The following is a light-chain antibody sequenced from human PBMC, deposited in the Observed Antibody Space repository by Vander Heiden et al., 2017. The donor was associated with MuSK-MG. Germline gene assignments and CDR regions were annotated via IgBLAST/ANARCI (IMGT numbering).Light chain of an antibody. CDR3: RRYGSTHQDT. Sequence: IVLTQSPGPLSLSPGERATLSCRASQSVSSSYLAWYQQKPGQDPRLLIYGASSRAAGGPDRFSSSGSGTEFTLTISRLEPEDFAVYYCRRYGSTHQDTFGQGTKLEI. J-gene: IGKJ2*01. CDR2: GAS. V-gene: IGKV3-20*01. CDR1: QSVSSSY.